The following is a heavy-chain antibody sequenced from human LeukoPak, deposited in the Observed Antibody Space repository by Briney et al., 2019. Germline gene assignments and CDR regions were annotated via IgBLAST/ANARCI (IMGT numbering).Heavy chain of an antibody. Sequence: ASVKVSCTASGYTFTSYGISWVRQAPGQGLEWMGWISAYNGNTNYAQKLQGRVTMTTDTSTSTACMELRSLRSDDTAVYYCAREGDYGGNWFDPWGQGTLVTVSS. V-gene: IGHV1-18*01. D-gene: IGHD4-23*01. CDR3: AREGDYGGNWFDP. CDR2: ISAYNGNT. J-gene: IGHJ5*02. CDR1: GYTFTSYG.